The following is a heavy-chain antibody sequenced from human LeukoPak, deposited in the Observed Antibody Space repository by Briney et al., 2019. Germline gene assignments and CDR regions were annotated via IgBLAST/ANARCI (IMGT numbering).Heavy chain of an antibody. CDR1: GDSISSSSYY. V-gene: IGHV4-39*01. J-gene: IGHJ4*02. D-gene: IGHD4-11*01. Sequence: SETLSLTCTVSGDSISSSSYYWGWIRQPPGKGLEWIGSIYYSGSTYYNPSLKSRVTIPVDTSKNQFSLKLTSVTAADTAFYYCARHRRNSNYLTTVTTIDYWGQGALVTVSS. CDR3: ARHRRNSNYLTTVTTIDY. CDR2: IYYSGST.